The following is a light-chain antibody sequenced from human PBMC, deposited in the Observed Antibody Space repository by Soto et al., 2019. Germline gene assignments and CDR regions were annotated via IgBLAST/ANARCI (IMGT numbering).Light chain of an antibody. J-gene: IGLJ2*01. CDR3: SSYTRSSTLVV. CDR1: SSDVGGYNY. V-gene: IGLV2-14*01. Sequence: QSALTQPASVAGSPGHSITLSCTGTSSDVGGYNYVSWYQQHPGKAPKLMIYDVSNRPSGVSNRFSGSKSGNTASLTISGLQAEDEADYYCSSYTRSSTLVVFGGGTQLTVL. CDR2: DVS.